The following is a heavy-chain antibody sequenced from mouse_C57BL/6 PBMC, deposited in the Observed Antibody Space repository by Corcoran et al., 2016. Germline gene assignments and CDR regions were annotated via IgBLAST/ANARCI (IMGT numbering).Heavy chain of an antibody. CDR2: INPNNGGT. CDR1: GYTFTDYY. V-gene: IGHV1-26*01. Sequence: EVQLQQSGPELVKPGASVKISCKASGYTFTDYYMNWVKQSHGKSLEWIGDINPNNGGTSYNQKFKGKATLTVDKSSSTAYMELSSLTSEDSAVYYCARGAYYYGSSYAMDYWGQGTAVTVSS. J-gene: IGHJ4*01. CDR3: ARGAYYYGSSYAMDY. D-gene: IGHD1-1*01.